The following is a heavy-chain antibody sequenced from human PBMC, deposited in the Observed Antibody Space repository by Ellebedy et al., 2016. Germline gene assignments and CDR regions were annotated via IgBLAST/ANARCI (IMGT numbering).Heavy chain of an antibody. J-gene: IGHJ5*02. Sequence: GGSLRLSXAASGFTFNAHAMHWIRQAPAKGLEWVALISYSGHNHYYADSVKGRFTISRDNSRNTVYLHMDSLKPEDTAVYFCARGVGGSRGRIDPWGQGTLVAVSS. CDR1: GFTFNAHA. CDR3: ARGVGGSRGRIDP. CDR2: ISYSGHNH. D-gene: IGHD2-15*01. V-gene: IGHV3-30*01.